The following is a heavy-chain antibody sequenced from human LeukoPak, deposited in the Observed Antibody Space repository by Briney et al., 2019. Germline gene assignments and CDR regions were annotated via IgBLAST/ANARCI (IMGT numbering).Heavy chain of an antibody. Sequence: KPGGSLRLSCAASGFTFSSYSMNWVRQAPGKGLEWVSSISSSRSYIYYADSVKGRFTISTDNAKNSLYLQMNSLRAEDTAVYYCARAQTDYYDSSGYYYFDAFDIWGQGTMVTVSS. CDR1: GFTFSSYS. CDR3: ARAQTDYYDSSGYYYFDAFDI. V-gene: IGHV3-21*01. J-gene: IGHJ3*02. D-gene: IGHD3-22*01. CDR2: ISSSRSYI.